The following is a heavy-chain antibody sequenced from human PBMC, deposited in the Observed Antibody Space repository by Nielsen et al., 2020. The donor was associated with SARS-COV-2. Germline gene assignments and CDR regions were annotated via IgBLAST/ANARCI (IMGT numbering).Heavy chain of an antibody. V-gene: IGHV3-23*01. CDR1: GFTFSSYS. CDR3: AKDRPLKRGYYYYGMDV. Sequence: GESLKISCAASGFTFSSYSMNWVRQAPGKGLEWVSAISGSGGSTYYADSVKGRFTISRDNSKNTLYLQMNSLRAEDTAVYYCAKDRPLKRGYYYYGMDVWGQGTTVTVSS. CDR2: ISGSGGST. J-gene: IGHJ6*02. D-gene: IGHD6-6*01.